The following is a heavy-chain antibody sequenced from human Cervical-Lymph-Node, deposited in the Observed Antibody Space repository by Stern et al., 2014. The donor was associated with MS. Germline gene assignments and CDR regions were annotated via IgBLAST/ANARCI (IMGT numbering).Heavy chain of an antibody. J-gene: IGHJ4*02. Sequence: QVQLVQSGAEVKKPGASVRVSCKPTGYPFSNYGISWVRQAPGQGLEWMGWISTSNGRTTYAQKLQGRLNMTRDTSTSTVYMDLRSLTSDDTAVYYCARRSGSYSFDYWGQGTLVTVSS. D-gene: IGHD1-26*01. CDR1: GYPFSNYG. V-gene: IGHV1-18*01. CDR3: ARRSGSYSFDY. CDR2: ISTSNGRT.